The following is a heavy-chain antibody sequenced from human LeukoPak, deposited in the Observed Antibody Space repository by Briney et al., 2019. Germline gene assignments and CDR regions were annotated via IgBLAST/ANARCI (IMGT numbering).Heavy chain of an antibody. D-gene: IGHD3-10*01. Sequence: PGGSLRLSCAASGFTFDDYAMHWVRQAPGKGLEWVSLISWDGGSTYYADSVKGRFTISRDNSKNSLYLQMNSLRAEDTAVYYCARDRGGGGSGITMVRGEFDPWGQGTLVTVSS. J-gene: IGHJ5*02. V-gene: IGHV3-43D*03. CDR1: GFTFDDYA. CDR3: ARDRGGGGSGITMVRGEFDP. CDR2: ISWDGGST.